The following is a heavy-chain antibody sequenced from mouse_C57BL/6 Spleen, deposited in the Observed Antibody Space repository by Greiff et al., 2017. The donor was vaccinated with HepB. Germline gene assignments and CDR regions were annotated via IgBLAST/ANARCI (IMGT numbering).Heavy chain of an antibody. CDR3: ARSPYDGYTGYFDV. CDR2: INPNNGGT. Sequence: EVQLQQSGPELVKPGASVKISCKASGYTFTDYYMNWVKQSHGKSLEWIGDINPNNGGTSYNQKFKGKATLTVDKSSSTAYMELRSLTSEDSAVYYCARSPYDGYTGYFDVWGTGTTVTVSS. J-gene: IGHJ1*03. V-gene: IGHV1-26*01. CDR1: GYTFTDYY. D-gene: IGHD2-3*01.